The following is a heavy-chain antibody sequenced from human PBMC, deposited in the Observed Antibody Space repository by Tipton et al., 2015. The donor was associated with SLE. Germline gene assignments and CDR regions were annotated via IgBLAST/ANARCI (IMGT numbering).Heavy chain of an antibody. CDR3: ARISGSYGHEIDN. Sequence: TLSLTCAVSGYSISSGYYWGWIRQPPGKGLEWIGSIYHSGSTYYNPSLKSRVTISVDTSKNQFSLKVKSVTAADTAVYYCARISGSYGHEIDNWGQGTLVTVSS. D-gene: IGHD3-10*01. CDR1: GYSISSGYY. J-gene: IGHJ4*02. CDR2: IYHSGST. V-gene: IGHV4-38-2*01.